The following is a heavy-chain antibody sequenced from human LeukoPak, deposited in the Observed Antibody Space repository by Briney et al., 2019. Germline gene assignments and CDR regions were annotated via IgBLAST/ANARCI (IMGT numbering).Heavy chain of an antibody. Sequence: GGSLRLSCAASGFIFSSYWMSWVRQAPGKGLEWVANIKQDGSEKYYVDSVKGRFTISRDNAKNSLYLQMNSLRAEDTAVYYCARDLGYYDSSGCYDYWGQGTLVTVSS. CDR2: IKQDGSEK. CDR3: ARDLGYYDSSGCYDY. D-gene: IGHD3-22*01. J-gene: IGHJ4*02. V-gene: IGHV3-7*01. CDR1: GFIFSSYW.